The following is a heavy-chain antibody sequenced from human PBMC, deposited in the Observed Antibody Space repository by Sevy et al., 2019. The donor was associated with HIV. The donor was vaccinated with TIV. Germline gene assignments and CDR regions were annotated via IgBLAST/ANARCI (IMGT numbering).Heavy chain of an antibody. CDR2: LIGGGSRT. D-gene: IGHD2-21*01. J-gene: IGHJ6*02. CDR3: AKRRVQSGLCGGGADYGMDV. CDR1: GFPFSNYA. V-gene: IGHV3-23*01. Sequence: GGSLRLSCAASGFPFSNYAMSWVRQAPGKGLEWVSTLIGGGSRTYYADSVTGRFIISRDIARNTLYLQMNSLRAEDTAIYYCAKRRVQSGLCGGGADYGMDVCGRGTTVTVSS.